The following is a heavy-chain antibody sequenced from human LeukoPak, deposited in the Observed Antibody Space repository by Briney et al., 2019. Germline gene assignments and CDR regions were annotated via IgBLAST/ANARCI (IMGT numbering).Heavy chain of an antibody. CDR1: GFTFSSYG. CDR3: ARAYSYYYYGMDV. J-gene: IGHJ6*02. V-gene: IGHV3-33*01. Sequence: GGSLRLSCAASGFTFSSYGMYWVRQAPGKGLEWVAVIWYDGSNKYYADSVKGRFTISRDNSKNTLYLQMNSLRAEDTAVYYCARAYSYYYYGMDVWGQGTTVTVSS. CDR2: IWYDGSNK. D-gene: IGHD2-15*01.